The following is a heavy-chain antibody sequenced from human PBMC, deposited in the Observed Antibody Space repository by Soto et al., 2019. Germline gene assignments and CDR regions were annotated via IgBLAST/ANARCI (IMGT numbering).Heavy chain of an antibody. CDR3: ATSFITTIGTTA. V-gene: IGHV3-48*01. D-gene: IGHD1-1*01. CDR1: GFTFSNFG. CDR2: ISSSSTTI. J-gene: IGHJ4*02. Sequence: EVQLVELGGGLVQPGGSLRLSCEASGFTFSNFGINWVRQAPGKGLEWVSHISSSSTTIYYAESVKGRFTISRDNAKNSLYLQMSSLRGEDTAVYYCATSFITTIGTTAWGQGTLVTVSS.